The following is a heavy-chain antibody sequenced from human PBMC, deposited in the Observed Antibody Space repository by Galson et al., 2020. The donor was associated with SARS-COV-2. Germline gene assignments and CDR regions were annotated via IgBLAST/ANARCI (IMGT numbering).Heavy chain of an antibody. CDR1: GFTFSSYG. J-gene: IGHJ4*02. Sequence: LSLTCATSGFTFSSYGMHWVRQAPGKGLEWVAVIWYDGSNKYYADSVKGRFTISRDNSKNTLYLQMNSLRAEDTAVYYCARVYSSGWYKEYYFDYWGQGTLVTVSS. D-gene: IGHD6-19*01. CDR3: ARVYSSGWYKEYYFDY. V-gene: IGHV3-33*01. CDR2: IWYDGSNK.